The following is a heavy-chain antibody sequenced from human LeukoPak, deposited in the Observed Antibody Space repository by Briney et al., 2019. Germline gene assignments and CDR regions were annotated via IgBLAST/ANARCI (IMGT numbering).Heavy chain of an antibody. CDR2: ISYDGSNK. J-gene: IGHJ4*02. Sequence: GGSLRLSCAASGFTFSSYGMHWVRQAPGKGLEWVAVISYDGSNKYYADSVKGRFTITRDNSKNTLYLQMNSLRAEDTAVYYCAKDGVGEQQPNRAPIDYWGQGTLVTVSS. V-gene: IGHV3-30*18. D-gene: IGHD6-13*01. CDR3: AKDGVGEQQPNRAPIDY. CDR1: GFTFSSYG.